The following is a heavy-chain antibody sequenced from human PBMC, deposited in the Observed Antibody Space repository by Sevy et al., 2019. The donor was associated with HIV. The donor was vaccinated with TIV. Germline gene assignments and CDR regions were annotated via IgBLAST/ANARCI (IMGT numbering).Heavy chain of an antibody. CDR2: INAGTGGT. J-gene: IGHJ4*02. Sequence: ASVKVSCKASGYTFTGYYIHWLRQAPGQGLEWMGWINAGTGGTFFARRFQDRVTLTTGKAITTAFMELSGLRSDDTAVYYCARMGDYFDTSGYYPLEYWGQGTLVTVSS. CDR3: ARMGDYFDTSGYYPLEY. D-gene: IGHD3-22*01. V-gene: IGHV1-2*02. CDR1: GYTFTGYY.